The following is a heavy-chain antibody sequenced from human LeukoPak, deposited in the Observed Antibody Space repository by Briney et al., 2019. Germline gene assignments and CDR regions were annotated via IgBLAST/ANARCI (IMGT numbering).Heavy chain of an antibody. CDR1: GGSISSYY. CDR3: AGVPATTRGNWFDP. D-gene: IGHD2-2*01. CDR2: IYYSGST. J-gene: IGHJ5*02. Sequence: SETLSLTCTVSGGSISSYYWSWIRQPPGKGLEWIGYIYYSGSTNYNPSLKSRVTISVDRSKNQFSMKLSSVTAADTAVYYCAGVPATTRGNWFDPWGQGTLVTVSS. V-gene: IGHV4-59*01.